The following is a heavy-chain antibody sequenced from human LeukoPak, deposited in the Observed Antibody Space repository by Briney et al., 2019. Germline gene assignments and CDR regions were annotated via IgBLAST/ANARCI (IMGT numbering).Heavy chain of an antibody. D-gene: IGHD3-22*01. Sequence: PGGSLRLSCAASGFTFSSYSMSWVRQAPGKGLEWVSSISSSSYIYYADSVKGRFTISRDNAKNSLYLQMNSLRVEDTAVYYCARDNYYDSSGYYNFDYWGQGTLVTVSS. CDR2: ISSSSYI. V-gene: IGHV3-21*01. CDR1: GFTFSSYS. CDR3: ARDNYYDSSGYYNFDY. J-gene: IGHJ4*02.